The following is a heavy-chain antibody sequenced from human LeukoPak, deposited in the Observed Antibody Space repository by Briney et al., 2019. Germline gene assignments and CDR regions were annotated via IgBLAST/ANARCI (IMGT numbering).Heavy chain of an antibody. J-gene: IGHJ5*02. D-gene: IGHD2-2*01. Sequence: ASVKVSCKASGYTFTGYYMHWVRQAPGRGLEWMGWINPNSGATKYAQKFQGRVTMTRDTSSSTAYMEVSRLRFDDMAVYYCARDGGWYQLLWWFDPWGQGTLVTVSS. CDR1: GYTFTGYY. CDR2: INPNSGAT. V-gene: IGHV1-2*02. CDR3: ARDGGWYQLLWWFDP.